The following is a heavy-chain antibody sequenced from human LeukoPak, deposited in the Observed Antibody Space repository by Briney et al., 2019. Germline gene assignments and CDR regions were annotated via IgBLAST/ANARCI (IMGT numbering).Heavy chain of an antibody. V-gene: IGHV3-13*01. CDR2: IGTAGDT. D-gene: IGHD3-9*01. Sequence: GGSLRLSCAASGFTFSSYDMHWVRQATGKGLEWVSAIGTAGDTYYPGSVKGRFTISRENAKNSLYLQMNSLRAGDTAVYYCARVKRYFASLDYWGQGTLVTVSS. J-gene: IGHJ4*02. CDR1: GFTFSSYD. CDR3: ARVKRYFASLDY.